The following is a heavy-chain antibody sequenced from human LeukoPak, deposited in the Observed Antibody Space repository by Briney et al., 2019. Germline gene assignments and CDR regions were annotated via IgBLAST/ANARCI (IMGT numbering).Heavy chain of an antibody. CDR3: ARGEWALFDY. J-gene: IGHJ4*02. V-gene: IGHV4-61*01. D-gene: IGHD2-8*01. CDR2: IYYSGNT. Sequence: SETLSLTCTASGVSISSGSYYWGWIRQPPGKGLEWIGYIYYSGNTNYNPSLKSRDTISVDSSKNQFSLKLSCVTAADTAVYYCARGEWALFDYWGQGTLVTVSS. CDR1: GVSISSGSYY.